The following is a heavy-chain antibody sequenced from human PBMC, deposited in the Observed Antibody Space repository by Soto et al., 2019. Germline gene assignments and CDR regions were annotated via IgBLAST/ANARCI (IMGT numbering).Heavy chain of an antibody. D-gene: IGHD3-22*01. Sequence: GGSLRLSCAASGFTVSSNYMSWVRQAPGKGLEWVSVIYNGGSTYYADSVKGRFNISRDNSKNTLYLQMNSLRAEDTAVYYCARDSSGYYLDYWGQGTLVTVSS. CDR1: GFTVSSNY. CDR2: IYNGGST. CDR3: ARDSSGYYLDY. V-gene: IGHV3-53*01. J-gene: IGHJ4*02.